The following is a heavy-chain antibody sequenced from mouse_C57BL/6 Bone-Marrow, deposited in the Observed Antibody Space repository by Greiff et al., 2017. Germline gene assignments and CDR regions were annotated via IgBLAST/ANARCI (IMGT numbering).Heavy chain of an antibody. CDR2: ISDGGSYT. Sequence: EVKLMESGGGLVKPGGSLKLSCAASGFTFSSYAMSWVRQTPEKRVEWVATISDGGSYTYYPDNVKGRFTISRDNAKNNLYLQMSHLKSEDTAMYYCARNLFAYWGQGTLVTVSA. V-gene: IGHV5-4*03. CDR3: ARNLFAY. J-gene: IGHJ3*01. CDR1: GFTFSSYA.